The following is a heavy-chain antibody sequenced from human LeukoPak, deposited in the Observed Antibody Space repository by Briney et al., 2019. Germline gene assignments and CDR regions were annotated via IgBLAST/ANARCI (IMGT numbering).Heavy chain of an antibody. V-gene: IGHV5-51*01. J-gene: IGHJ4*02. CDR3: ARHYPGGDYFIDY. Sequence: GESLKISCKGSGYSFTSYWIGWVRQMPGKGLEWVGIIYPDDSDTRYSPSFQDQVIISADKSISTAYLQWSSLKASDTAMYYCARHYPGGDYFIDYWGQGALVTVSS. CDR2: IYPDDSDT. D-gene: IGHD4-17*01. CDR1: GYSFTSYW.